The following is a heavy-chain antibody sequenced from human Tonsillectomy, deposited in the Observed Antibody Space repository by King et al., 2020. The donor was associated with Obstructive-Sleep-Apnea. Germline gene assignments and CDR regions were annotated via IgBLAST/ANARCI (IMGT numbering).Heavy chain of an antibody. CDR1: GGSMSPYY. D-gene: IGHD6-13*01. J-gene: IGHJ2*01. Sequence: QLQESGPILVKPSETLSLTCTVSGGSMSPYYWSWVRQPQGKGLEWIGYIYYNGSTNYNPSLKSRVTISIDTSKNQFSLKLRSVTAADTAVYYCARRYPPGSSWYWYFDLWGRGTLVTVSS. V-gene: IGHV4-59*08. CDR3: ARRYPPGSSWYWYFDL. CDR2: IYYNGST.